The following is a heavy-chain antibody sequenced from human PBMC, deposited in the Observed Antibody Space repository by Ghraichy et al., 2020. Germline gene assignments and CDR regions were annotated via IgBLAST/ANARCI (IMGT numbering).Heavy chain of an antibody. CDR1: GFTFNNVW. J-gene: IGHJ5*02. V-gene: IGHV3-15*01. CDR2: IKSKADGGAT. D-gene: IGHD3-22*01. Sequence: GESLNISCAASGFTFNNVWMSWVRQAPGKGLEWVGRIKSKADGGATDFAAPVKGRFTISRDDSKNTLYLQMNSLKTEDTAVYYCMKDPYYYDSGGYYSPYNWIDPWGQGTLVTVSS. CDR3: MKDPYYYDSGGYYSPYNWIDP.